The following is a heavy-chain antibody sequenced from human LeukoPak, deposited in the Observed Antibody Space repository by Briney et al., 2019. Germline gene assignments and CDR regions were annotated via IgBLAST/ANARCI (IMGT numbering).Heavy chain of an antibody. CDR2: ITNGGSTI. CDR3: ARSRGLTGGGVDV. J-gene: IGHJ6*02. Sequence: GGSLRLSCTASGFTFSDYNMNWVRQAPGKGLEWVSYITNGGSTIHHADSVKGRFTISRDNAKKTLYLQMNSLRSEDTAVYYCARSRGLTGGGVDVWGQGTTVTV. D-gene: IGHD3-9*01. CDR1: GFTFSDYN. V-gene: IGHV3-11*01.